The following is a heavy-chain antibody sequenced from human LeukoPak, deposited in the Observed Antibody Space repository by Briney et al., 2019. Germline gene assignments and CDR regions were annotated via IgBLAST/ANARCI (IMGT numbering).Heavy chain of an antibody. CDR1: GFTFNDHP. J-gene: IGHJ4*02. V-gene: IGHV3-30*04. CDR3: ARDLGILWKLAYS. Sequence: TGGSLRLSCAASGFTFNDHPMHWVRLAPHKGLEWVAVISYDGLNKYYSHSVKDRFTVSRDNVNNILYLQMNRLRTEDTAVYYCARDLGILWKLAYSWGQGTLVTVSS. D-gene: IGHD1-1*01. CDR2: ISYDGLNK.